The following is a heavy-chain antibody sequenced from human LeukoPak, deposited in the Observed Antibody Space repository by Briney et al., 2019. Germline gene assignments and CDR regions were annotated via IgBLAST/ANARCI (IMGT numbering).Heavy chain of an antibody. D-gene: IGHD2-2*01. Sequence: PSGTLSLTCTVSGGSISSSSYYWGWIRQPPGKGLEWIGSIYYSGSTYYNPSLKSRVTISVDTSKNQFSLKLSSVTAADTAVYYCASLRQYQLPYYYYYYYMDVWGKGTTVTVSS. V-gene: IGHV4-39*01. J-gene: IGHJ6*03. CDR1: GGSISSSSYY. CDR3: ASLRQYQLPYYYYYYYMDV. CDR2: IYYSGST.